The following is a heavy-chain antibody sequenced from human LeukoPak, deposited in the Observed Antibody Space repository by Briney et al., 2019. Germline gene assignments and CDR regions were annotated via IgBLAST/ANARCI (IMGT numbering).Heavy chain of an antibody. Sequence: PSETLSLTCAVYGGSFSGYYWSWIRQPPGKGLEWIGEINHSGSTNYNPSLKSRVTISVDTSKNQFSLKLSSVTAADTAVYYCARVGRRGYYGSGSYYVFDYWGQGTLVTVSS. D-gene: IGHD3-10*01. CDR2: INHSGST. CDR3: ARVGRRGYYGSGSYYVFDY. J-gene: IGHJ4*02. V-gene: IGHV4-34*01. CDR1: GGSFSGYY.